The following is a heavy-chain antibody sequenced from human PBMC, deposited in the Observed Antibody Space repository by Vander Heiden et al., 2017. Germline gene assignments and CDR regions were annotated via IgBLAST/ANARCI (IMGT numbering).Heavy chain of an antibody. CDR2: ISYDGSNK. CDR3: AAWSRSPYYYYGMDV. D-gene: IGHD3-3*01. V-gene: IGHV3-30-3*01. J-gene: IGHJ6*02. Sequence: QVQLVESGGGVVQPGRSLRLSCTASGFTFSGYAMHWVRQAPGKGLEWVAVISYDGSNKYYADSVKGRFTISRDNSKNTLYLQMNSLRAEDTAVYYCAAWSRSPYYYYGMDVWGQGTTVTVSS. CDR1: GFTFSGYA.